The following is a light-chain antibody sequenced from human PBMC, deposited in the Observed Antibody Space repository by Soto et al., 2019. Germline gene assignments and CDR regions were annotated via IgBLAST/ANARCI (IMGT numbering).Light chain of an antibody. CDR2: EDD. CDR3: QSYNNIIGV. Sequence: NFMLTQPHSVSESPGKTVTISCTRSSGSIASNFVQWYQQRPGSAPTTVIYEDDQRPSGVPGRFSGSIDRSSNSASLTISRLKTEDEADYYCQSYNNIIGVFGGGTKLTVL. V-gene: IGLV6-57*04. J-gene: IGLJ2*01. CDR1: SGSIASNF.